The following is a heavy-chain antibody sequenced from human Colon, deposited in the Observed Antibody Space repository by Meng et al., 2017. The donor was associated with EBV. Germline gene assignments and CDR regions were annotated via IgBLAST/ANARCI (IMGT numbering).Heavy chain of an antibody. CDR3: ARWIDGRYSGSISGLWSGG. CDR2: ISSDSGYI. Sequence: VQLVESGGGLVKPGGSLRLSYAASGFIFSAYSMNWVRQAPGKGLEWVSSISSDSGYIYYADSVKGRFTISRDNAKNSLYLQMNSLRAEDTAVYSCARWIDGRYSGSISGLWSGGWGQGTLVTVSS. D-gene: IGHD5-12*01. V-gene: IGHV3-21*01. J-gene: IGHJ4*02. CDR1: GFIFSAYS.